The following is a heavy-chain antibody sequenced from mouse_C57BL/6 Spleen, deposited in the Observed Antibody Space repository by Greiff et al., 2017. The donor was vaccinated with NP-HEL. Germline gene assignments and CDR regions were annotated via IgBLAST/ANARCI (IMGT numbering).Heavy chain of an antibody. CDR3: ASPSGYGSDAMDY. Sequence: VQLQQSGAELARPGASVKMSCKASGYTFTSYTMHWVKQRPGQGLEWIGYINPSSGYTKYNQTFKDKATLTADKSSSTAYMQLSSLTSEDSAVYYCASPSGYGSDAMDYWGQGTSVTVSS. CDR2: INPSSGYT. V-gene: IGHV1-4*01. CDR1: GYTFTSYT. J-gene: IGHJ4*01. D-gene: IGHD1-1*01.